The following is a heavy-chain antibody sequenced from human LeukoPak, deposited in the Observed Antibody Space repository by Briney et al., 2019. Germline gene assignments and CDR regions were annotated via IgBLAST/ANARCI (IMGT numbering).Heavy chain of an antibody. V-gene: IGHV1-69*13. CDR3: AFLVGDSDYYYYGMDV. J-gene: IGHJ6*02. CDR1: GGTFSSYA. CDR2: IIPIFGTA. Sequence: SVNVSCKASGGTFSSYAISWVRQAPGQGLEWMGGIIPIFGTANYAQKFQGRVTITADESTSTAYMELSSLRSEDTAVYYCAFLVGDSDYYYYGMDVWGQGTTVTVSS. D-gene: IGHD2/OR15-2a*01.